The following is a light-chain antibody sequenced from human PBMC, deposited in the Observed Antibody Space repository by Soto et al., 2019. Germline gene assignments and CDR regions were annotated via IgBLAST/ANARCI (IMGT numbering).Light chain of an antibody. Sequence: EIVMTQSPATLSVSPGEKATLSCRASQSVSSNLAWYQQKPGQAPRLLIYGASTRATGIPARFSGSGSGTEVTLTISSLQSEDFAFYYCQQYNNWPPWTFGQGNKVQ. CDR2: GAS. CDR3: QQYNNWPPWT. J-gene: IGKJ1*01. CDR1: QSVSSN. V-gene: IGKV3-15*01.